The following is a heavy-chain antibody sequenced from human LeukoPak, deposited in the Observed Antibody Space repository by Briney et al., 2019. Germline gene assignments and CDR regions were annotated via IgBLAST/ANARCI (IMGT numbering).Heavy chain of an antibody. CDR2: IYPGDSDT. CDR1: GSIITSYW. CDR3: ARRPPYSSSHIDY. Sequence: GASLKISCKGSGSIITSYWIGWVRQMPGKGLELMGIIYPGDSDTRYSPSFQGQVTISADKSISTAYLQWSSLKASDTAMYYCARRPPYSSSHIDYWGQGTLVTVSS. J-gene: IGHJ4*02. V-gene: IGHV5-51*01. D-gene: IGHD6-6*01.